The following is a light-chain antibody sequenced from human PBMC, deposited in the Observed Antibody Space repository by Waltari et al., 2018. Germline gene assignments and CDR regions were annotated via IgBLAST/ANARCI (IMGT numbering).Light chain of an antibody. CDR3: MQGTHWPLT. CDR1: QTIVHSDGNTY. CDR2: KVS. V-gene: IGKV2-30*02. J-gene: IGKJ4*01. Sequence: EVVLTQTQLSLPVTLGQPASLSCKSSQTIVHSDGNTYLAWIHQRPGKSPRCLIYKVSDREARVPERIRASGSGTDFTLKISRVEAEDVGVYYCMQGTHWPLTVGGGSKVEMK.